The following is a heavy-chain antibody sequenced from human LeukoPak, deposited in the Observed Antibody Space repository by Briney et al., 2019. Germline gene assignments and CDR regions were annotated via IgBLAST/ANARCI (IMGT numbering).Heavy chain of an antibody. V-gene: IGHV3-21*04. J-gene: IGHJ4*02. CDR1: GFTFSSYT. D-gene: IGHD6-13*01. CDR3: ARTANFAAGYYIDY. Sequence: GGSLRLSCAAPGFTFSSYTMNWVRQAPGKGLEWVSSISGSSRHKYYADSVKGRFTISRDNAKNSLYQQMNSLRAEDTAVYYCARTANFAAGYYIDYWGQGTLVTVSS. CDR2: ISGSSRHK.